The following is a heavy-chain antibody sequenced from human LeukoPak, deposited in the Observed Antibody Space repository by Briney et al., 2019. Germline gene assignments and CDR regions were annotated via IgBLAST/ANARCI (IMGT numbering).Heavy chain of an antibody. D-gene: IGHD2-21*02. CDR3: ASNCGGDSAYYYYMDV. V-gene: IGHV4-38-2*02. CDR1: GYSISSGYY. Sequence: SETLSLTCTVSGYSISSGYYWGWIRQPPGKGLEWIGSIYHSGSTYYNPSLKSRVTISVDTSKNQFSLKLSSVTAAGTAVYYCASNCGGDSAYYYYMDVWGKGTTVTVSS. CDR2: IYHSGST. J-gene: IGHJ6*03.